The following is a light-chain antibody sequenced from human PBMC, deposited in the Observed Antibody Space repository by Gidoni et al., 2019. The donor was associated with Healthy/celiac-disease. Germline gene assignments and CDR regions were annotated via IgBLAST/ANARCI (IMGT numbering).Light chain of an antibody. V-gene: IGKV1-39*01. CDR2: AAS. CDR3: QQSYSTPPT. J-gene: IGKJ4*01. CDR1: QSISSY. Sequence: DIQMTQSTSSLSASVGDRVTITCRASQSISSYLNWYQQKPGKAPKLLIYAASSLQSGVPSGFSGSGSGIDFTLTISSLQPADFATYYCQQSYSTPPTFGGXTKVEIK.